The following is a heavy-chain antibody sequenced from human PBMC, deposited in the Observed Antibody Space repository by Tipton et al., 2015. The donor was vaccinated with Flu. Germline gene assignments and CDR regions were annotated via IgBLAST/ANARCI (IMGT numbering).Heavy chain of an antibody. CDR3: ARLSYYDVDLKNFCFDY. CDR2: IYPSGTT. V-gene: IGHV4-39*01. D-gene: IGHD3-10*02. Sequence: TLCLTCTVSSGSIRSTNYFCAWIRQPPGKRLELIGSIYPSGTTYYNPSLKSRVTISVDTSKSQFSLKLRSVTAADTAVYYCARLSYYDVDLKNFCFDYWGQGALVTVSS. CDR1: SGSIRSTNYF. J-gene: IGHJ4*02.